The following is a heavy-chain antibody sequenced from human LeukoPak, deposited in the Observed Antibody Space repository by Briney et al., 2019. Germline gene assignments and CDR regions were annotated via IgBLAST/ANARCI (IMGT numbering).Heavy chain of an antibody. Sequence: GESLKISCKGSGYNFANSCIAWGRQMPGKGLEWMGIIYPGDSNTRYSPSVQGQVTISADKSISTAYLQWSGLKASDTAMYFCARLSLLKAFDIWGQGTMVTVSS. CDR3: ARLSLLKAFDI. J-gene: IGHJ3*02. CDR2: IYPGDSNT. V-gene: IGHV5-51*01. CDR1: GYNFANSC.